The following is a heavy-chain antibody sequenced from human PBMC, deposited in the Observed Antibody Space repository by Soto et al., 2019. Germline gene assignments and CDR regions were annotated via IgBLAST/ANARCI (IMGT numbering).Heavy chain of an antibody. CDR2: IYYSGST. J-gene: IGHJ5*02. CDR3: ARGNGWDFSKWFDP. V-gene: IGHV4-30-4*01. Sequence: SETLSLTCSVSGASIYNGGYFWSWIRQPPGKGLEWIGYIYYSGSTYYNPSLKSRVTISVDTSKNQFSLKLSSVTAADTAVYYCARGNGWDFSKWFDPWGQGTLVTVSS. D-gene: IGHD4-4*01. CDR1: GASIYNGGYF.